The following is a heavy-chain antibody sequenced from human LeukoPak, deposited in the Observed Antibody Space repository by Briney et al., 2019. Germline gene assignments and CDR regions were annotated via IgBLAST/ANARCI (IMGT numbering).Heavy chain of an antibody. CDR1: GGSLNGHY. D-gene: IGHD2-15*01. V-gene: IGHV4-34*01. CDR2: GSESGGT. Sequence: NSSETLSLTCAVYGGSLNGHYWSWIRQPPGKGLEWIGEGSESGGTRFNPSLKSRVTISADTSKNQFSLRLNSVTAADTAVYYCAKNGQGGFSFDPWGQGTLVTVSS. J-gene: IGHJ5*02. CDR3: AKNGQGGFSFDP.